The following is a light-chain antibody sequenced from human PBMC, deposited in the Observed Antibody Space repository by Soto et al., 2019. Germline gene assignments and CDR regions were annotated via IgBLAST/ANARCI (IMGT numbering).Light chain of an antibody. J-gene: IGKJ1*01. V-gene: IGKV3-15*01. CDR2: GAS. Sequence: EIVMTQSPATLSVSPGERATLSCRASQSVSSNLAWYQQKPGQAPRLLIYGASTRATGIPARFSGSGSGTEFTLTISSLQCEDFAVYYCQPYNKTWTFGQGTKVEIK. CDR1: QSVSSN. CDR3: QPYNKTWT.